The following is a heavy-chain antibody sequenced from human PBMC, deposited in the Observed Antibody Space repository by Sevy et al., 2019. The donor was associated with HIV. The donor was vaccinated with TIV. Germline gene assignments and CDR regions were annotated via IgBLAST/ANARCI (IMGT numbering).Heavy chain of an antibody. CDR2: ISGSGGST. D-gene: IGHD2-21*02. CDR3: AKDHAYCGGDCYSLPIYYYYGMDV. CDR1: GFTFSSYA. J-gene: IGHJ6*02. V-gene: IGHV3-23*01. Sequence: GGSLRLSCAASGFTFSSYAMSWVRQAPGKGLEWVSAISGSGGSTYYADSVKGRFTISRDNSKNTLYLQMNSPRAEDTAVYYCAKDHAYCGGDCYSLPIYYYYGMDVWGQGTTVTVSS.